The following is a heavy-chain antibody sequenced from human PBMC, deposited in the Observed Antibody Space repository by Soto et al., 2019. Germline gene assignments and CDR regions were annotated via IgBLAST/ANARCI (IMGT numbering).Heavy chain of an antibody. Sequence: ASVKVSCKTSGYTFTAYYVFWVRQAPGQGLEWLGRMNPNTGGTRYAQKFRGRVTMTRDTSISTAYMELSSLTSDDTAVYYCARYSLIIAARPFDPWGQGTLVTVSS. CDR2: MNPNTGGT. J-gene: IGHJ5*02. CDR3: ARYSLIIAARPFDP. V-gene: IGHV1-2*06. CDR1: GYTFTAYY. D-gene: IGHD6-13*01.